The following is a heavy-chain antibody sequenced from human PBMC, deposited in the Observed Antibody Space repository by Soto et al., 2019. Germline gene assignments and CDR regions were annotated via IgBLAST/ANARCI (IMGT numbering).Heavy chain of an antibody. CDR2: TYHSGNP. Sequence: QLQLQESGSRLVKSSETLSLTCAVSGDTISTGGYSWAWIRQPPGKALEWIGHTYHSGNPYYNPSLXRXAXRPGDRPKQQSAPTLSSVTAADTAVYYCATEAHGDSDWCFGPWGQGTLVPVSS. V-gene: IGHV4-30-2*01. J-gene: IGHJ5*02. D-gene: IGHD4-17*01. CDR3: ATEAHGDSDWCFGP. CDR1: GDTISTGGYS.